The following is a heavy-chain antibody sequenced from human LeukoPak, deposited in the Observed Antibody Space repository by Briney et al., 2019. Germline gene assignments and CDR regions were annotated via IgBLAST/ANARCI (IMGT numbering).Heavy chain of an antibody. CDR3: ACLTLTAVGWFDP. CDR2: IYYSGST. J-gene: IGHJ5*02. V-gene: IGHV4-39*07. D-gene: IGHD2-2*01. Sequence: PSETLSLTCTVSGGSISSSSYYWGWIRQPPGKGLEWIGSIYYSGSTYYNPSLKSRVTISVDTSKNQFSLKLSSVTAADTAVYYCACLTLTAVGWFDPWGQGTLVTVSS. CDR1: GGSISSSSYY.